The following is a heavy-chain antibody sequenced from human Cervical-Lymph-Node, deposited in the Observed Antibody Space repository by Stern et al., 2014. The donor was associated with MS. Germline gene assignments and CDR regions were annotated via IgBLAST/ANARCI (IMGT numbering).Heavy chain of an antibody. CDR2: ITNVGST. D-gene: IGHD1-1*01. CDR1: GFTVRRDY. Sequence: EVQLVESGGGVVQPGGSLRLSCTASGFTVRRDYMTWVRQAPGKGLEWVSLITNVGSTFNTDSVKGRFTISRDDSKNTVYLHMTSLRAEDTAMYYCARDTSSPERSDWWGQGTLVTVSS. V-gene: IGHV3-53*01. J-gene: IGHJ4*02. CDR3: ARDTSSPERSDW.